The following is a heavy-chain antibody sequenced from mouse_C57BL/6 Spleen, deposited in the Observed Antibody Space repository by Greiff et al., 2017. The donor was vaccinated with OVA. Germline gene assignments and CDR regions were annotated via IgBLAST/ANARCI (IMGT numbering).Heavy chain of an antibody. J-gene: IGHJ2*01. CDR2: IDPSDSYT. CDR3: AKLRRVGRYYFDY. D-gene: IGHD2-4*01. Sequence: QVQLQQPGAELVRPGTSVKLSCKASGYTFTSYWMHWVKQRPGRGLEWIGVIDPSDSYTNYNQKFKGKATLTVDTSSSTAYMQLSSLTSEDSAVYYCAKLRRVGRYYFDYWGQGTTLTVSS. CDR1: GYTFTSYW. V-gene: IGHV1-59*01.